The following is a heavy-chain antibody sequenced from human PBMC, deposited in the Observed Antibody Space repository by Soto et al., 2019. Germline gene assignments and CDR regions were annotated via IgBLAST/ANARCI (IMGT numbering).Heavy chain of an antibody. V-gene: IGHV4-39*07. Sequence: SETLSLTWTVSGGSISSSSYYWGWIRQPPGKGLEWIGCIYYSGSTYYNPSLKSRVTISVDTSKNQFSLKLSSVTAEDTAVYYCARSGYYSGSGSYSFGRDFDSWGQGTLVTVSS. CDR3: ARSGYYSGSGSYSFGRDFDS. CDR2: IYYSGST. D-gene: IGHD3-10*01. CDR1: GGSISSSSYY. J-gene: IGHJ4*02.